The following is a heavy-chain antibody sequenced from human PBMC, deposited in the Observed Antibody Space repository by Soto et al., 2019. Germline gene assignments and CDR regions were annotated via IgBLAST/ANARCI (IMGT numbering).Heavy chain of an antibody. CDR2: MNPNSGNT. CDR3: ASARVLLWFGELSDAFDI. V-gene: IGHV1-8*01. Sequence: QVQLVQSGAEVKTPGASVKVSCKASGYTFTSYDINWVRQATGQGLEWMGWMNPNSGNTGYAQKFQGRVTMTRNTSISTAYMELSSLRSEDTAVYYCASARVLLWFGELSDAFDIWGQGTMVTVSS. D-gene: IGHD3-10*01. J-gene: IGHJ3*02. CDR1: GYTFTSYD.